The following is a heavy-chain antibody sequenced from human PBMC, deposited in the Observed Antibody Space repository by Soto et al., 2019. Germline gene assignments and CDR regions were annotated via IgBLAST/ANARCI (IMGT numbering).Heavy chain of an antibody. V-gene: IGHV5-10-1*01. D-gene: IGHD3-16*01. CDR2: IDPSDSYT. CDR3: GRLGLMGGVKGGGYYAMDV. J-gene: IGHJ6*02. CDR1: GHTFTSYW. Sequence: PGESLKISCKASGHTFTSYWISWVRQMPGKGLEWMGRIDPSDSYTNYSPSFQGHVTISVDKSLSSAFLQWSSLKASDSAMYYRGRLGLMGGVKGGGYYAMDVWGQGTTVTVSS.